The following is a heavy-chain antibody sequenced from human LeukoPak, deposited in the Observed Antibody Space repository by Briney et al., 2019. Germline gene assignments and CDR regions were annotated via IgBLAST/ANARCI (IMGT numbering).Heavy chain of an antibody. CDR2: ISFDESNK. J-gene: IGHJ3*02. CDR1: GFSFSSYW. CDR3: ATELRIGATGYLFAFDI. V-gene: IGHV3-30*03. D-gene: IGHD1-1*01. Sequence: GGSLRLSCAASGFSFSSYWMHWVRQAPGKGLEWVALISFDESNKYYADSVKGRFTISRDNYKNTLYLQMNSLRVEDTAVYYCATELRIGATGYLFAFDIWGQGTMVTVSS.